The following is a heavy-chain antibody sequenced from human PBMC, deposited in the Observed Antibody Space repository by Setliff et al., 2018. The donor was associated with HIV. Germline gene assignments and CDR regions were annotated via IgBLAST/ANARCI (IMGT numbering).Heavy chain of an antibody. J-gene: IGHJ4*02. CDR1: GGSITNADYY. CDR3: AREKHWNGPFDY. V-gene: IGHV4-30-4*08. Sequence: PSETLSLTCAVSGGSITNADYYWSWIRQPPGKGPEWIGYIYYSGNTYYNPSLKSRVVISIDTSSNQFSLNLNSVTAADTAVYFCAREKHWNGPFDYWGQGKLVTVSS. D-gene: IGHD1-1*01. CDR2: IYYSGNT.